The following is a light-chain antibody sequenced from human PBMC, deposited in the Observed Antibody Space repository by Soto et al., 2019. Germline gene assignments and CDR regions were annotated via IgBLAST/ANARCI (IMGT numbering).Light chain of an antibody. Sequence: EIVMTQSPATLSVSPGEIATLSCRSSQSVRSNLAWYQQKPGHAPRLLIYGASTRSTGIPARFSGSGSGTEFTLTISILQAEDFAFYYCQPYNDWPRTFGHGAKVEVK. CDR2: GAS. J-gene: IGKJ1*01. CDR3: QPYNDWPRT. V-gene: IGKV3-15*01. CDR1: QSVRSN.